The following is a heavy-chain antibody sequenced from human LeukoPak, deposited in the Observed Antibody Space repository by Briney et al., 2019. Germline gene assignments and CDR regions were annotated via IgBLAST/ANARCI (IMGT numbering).Heavy chain of an antibody. D-gene: IGHD6-6*01. Sequence: KSSETLSLTCTVSGDSVSSSSNYWGWIRQPPGKGLEWIGNIYYTGSTYYNPSLKSRLNISIDTSENQFSLKLSSVTAADTAVYYCARGSHYSSSSLYYYYYMNVWGKGTMVTVSS. CDR3: ARGSHYSSSSLYYYYYMNV. V-gene: IGHV4-39*07. CDR2: IYYTGST. J-gene: IGHJ6*03. CDR1: GDSVSSSSNY.